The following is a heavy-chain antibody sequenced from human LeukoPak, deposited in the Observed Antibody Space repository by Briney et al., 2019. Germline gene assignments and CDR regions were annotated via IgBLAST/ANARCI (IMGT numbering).Heavy chain of an antibody. CDR2: ISGDGGST. D-gene: IGHD6-13*01. Sequence: GGSLRLSCAASGFTFDDYAMHWVRQAPGKGLEWVSLISGDGGSTYHADSVKGRFTISRDNSKNSLYLQMNSLRTEDTALYYCAKDPGPFIAAAGGDTLYYYYGMDVWGQGTTVTVSS. CDR1: GFTFDDYA. J-gene: IGHJ6*02. V-gene: IGHV3-43*02. CDR3: AKDPGPFIAAAGGDTLYYYYGMDV.